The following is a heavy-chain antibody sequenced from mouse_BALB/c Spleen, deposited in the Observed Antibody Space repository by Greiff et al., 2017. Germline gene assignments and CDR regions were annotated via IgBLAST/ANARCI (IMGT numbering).Heavy chain of an antibody. V-gene: IGHV5-9*03. Sequence: EVKVVESGGGLVKPGGSLKLSCAASGFTFSSYTMSWVRQTPEKRLEWVATISSGGGNTYYPASVKGRFTISRDNAKNNLYLQMSSLRSEDTALYYCARSYYGSSWFAYWGQGTLVTVSA. J-gene: IGHJ3*01. D-gene: IGHD1-1*01. CDR1: GFTFSSYT. CDR2: ISSGGGNT. CDR3: ARSYYGSSWFAY.